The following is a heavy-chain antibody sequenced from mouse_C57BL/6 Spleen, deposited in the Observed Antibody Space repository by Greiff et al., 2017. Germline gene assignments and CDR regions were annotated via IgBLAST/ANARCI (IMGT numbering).Heavy chain of an antibody. CDR2: ISSGGSYT. V-gene: IGHV5-6*01. Sequence: EVKLVESGGDLVKPGGSLKLSCAASGFTFSSYGMSWVRQTPDKRLEWVATISSGGSYTYYPDSVKGRFTISRDNATNTLYLQMSSLKSEDTAMYYCARKRTVVATEAMDYWGQGTSVTVSS. CDR1: GFTFSSYG. J-gene: IGHJ4*01. D-gene: IGHD1-1*01. CDR3: ARKRTVVATEAMDY.